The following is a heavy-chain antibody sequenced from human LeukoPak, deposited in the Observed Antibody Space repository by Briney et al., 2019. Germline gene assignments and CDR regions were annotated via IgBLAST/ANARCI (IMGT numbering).Heavy chain of an antibody. CDR2: IYTSGST. CDR3: ARSSGWSFDP. J-gene: IGHJ5*02. CDR1: GNSISGGDNY. Sequence: SQTLSLTCTVSGNSISGGDNYWSWIRQPAGKGLEWIGRIYTSGSTNYNPSLKSRVTISGDTSKNQFSLKLSSVTAADTAVYYCARSSGWSFDPWGQGTLVTVSS. V-gene: IGHV4-61*02. D-gene: IGHD6-19*01.